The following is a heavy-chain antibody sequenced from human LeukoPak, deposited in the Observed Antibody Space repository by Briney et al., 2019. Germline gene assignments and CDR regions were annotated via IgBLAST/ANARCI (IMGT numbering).Heavy chain of an antibody. CDR2: IGGSDGRT. V-gene: IGHV3-23*01. CDR3: AKDSSSYYWGYMDV. D-gene: IGHD3-22*01. CDR1: GFTFSTYA. J-gene: IGHJ6*03. Sequence: GGSLRLSCAASGFTFSTYAMSWVRQAPGKGLERVSLIGGSDGRTRYADSVKGRFTISRDNSKNTLYLEMNSLRAEDTAVYYCAKDSSSYYWGYMDVWGKGTTVTISS.